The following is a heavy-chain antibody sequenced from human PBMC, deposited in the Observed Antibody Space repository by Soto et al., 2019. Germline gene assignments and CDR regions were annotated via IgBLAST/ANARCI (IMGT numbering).Heavy chain of an antibody. J-gene: IGHJ4*02. CDR1: GFTFSSYA. CDR2: ISGSGGST. D-gene: IGHD3-10*01. CDR3: AKGGRDYYGSGSYYERYYFDY. Sequence: GSLRLSCAASGFTFSSYAMSWVRQAPGKGLEWVSAISGSGGSTYYADSVKGRFTISRDNSKNTLYLQMNNLRAEDTAVYYCAKGGRDYYGSGSYYERYYFDYWGQGTLVTVSS. V-gene: IGHV3-23*01.